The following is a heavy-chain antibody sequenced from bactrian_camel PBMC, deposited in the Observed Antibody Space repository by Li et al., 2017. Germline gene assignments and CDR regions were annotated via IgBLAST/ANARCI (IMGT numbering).Heavy chain of an antibody. Sequence: HVQLVESGGGSVQAGGSLRLSCAGSGYSYFRFWMGWFRQAPGLEREGVAAIYTGGGDAYYADSLKARFTISEDRATRTLFLQMDNLKPEDTARYYCAERRKFGGTW. CDR2: IYTGGGDA. V-gene: IGHV3S1*01. D-gene: IGHD1*01. CDR1: GYSYFRFW.